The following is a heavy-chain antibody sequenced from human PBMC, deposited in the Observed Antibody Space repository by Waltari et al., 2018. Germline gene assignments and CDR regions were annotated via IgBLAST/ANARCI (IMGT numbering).Heavy chain of an antibody. V-gene: IGHV3-53*01. CDR3: ARDLLSTYCSTTSCPLAY. CDR1: GFTVRRNY. J-gene: IGHJ4*02. D-gene: IGHD2-2*01. Sequence: EVQLVASGDCLIQPGVSQILSRAASGFTVRRNYMSWVRQAAGKGLEWVSVISRSGSVYYADSVKGRFTIARDNSKNTLYLQMNSLRAEDTAVYYCARDLLSTYCSTTSCPLAYWGQGTLVTVSS. CDR2: ISRSGSV.